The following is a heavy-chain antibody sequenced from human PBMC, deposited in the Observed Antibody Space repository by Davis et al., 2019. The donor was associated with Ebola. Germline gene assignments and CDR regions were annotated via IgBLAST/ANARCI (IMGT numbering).Heavy chain of an antibody. D-gene: IGHD1-14*01. V-gene: IGHV1-69*10. CDR1: GGTFSSYT. Sequence: VKVSCKASGGTFSSYTISWVRQAPGQGLEWMGRIIPILGIANYAQKFQGRVTITADKSTSTAYMELSSLRSEDTAVYYCAREDETITSGMDVWGQGTTVTVSS. CDR3: AREDETITSGMDV. J-gene: IGHJ6*02. CDR2: IIPILGIA.